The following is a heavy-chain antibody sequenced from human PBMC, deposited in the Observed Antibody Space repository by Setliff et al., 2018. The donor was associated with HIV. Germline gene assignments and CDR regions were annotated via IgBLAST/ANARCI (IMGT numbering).Heavy chain of an antibody. CDR3: AGGVEGYYFDY. CDR1: NGSISSSTYY. CDR2: IYYTGST. V-gene: IGHV4-61*05. D-gene: IGHD3-16*01. Sequence: SETLSLTCSVSNGSISSSTYYWSWIRQPPGKGLEWIGYIYYTGSTNYNPSLKSRVTISVDTSKNQFSLKLSSVTAADTAVYYCAGGVEGYYFDYWGQGTLVTVSS. J-gene: IGHJ4*02.